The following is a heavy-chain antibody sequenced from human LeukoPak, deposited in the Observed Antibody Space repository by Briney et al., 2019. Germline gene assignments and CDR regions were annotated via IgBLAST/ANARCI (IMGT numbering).Heavy chain of an antibody. D-gene: IGHD5-12*01. J-gene: IGHJ4*02. V-gene: IGHV1-2*02. CDR2: INPNSGGT. CDR3: AIHIVATTWGGY. CDR1: GYTFTGYY. Sequence: ASVKVSCKASGYTFTGYYMHWVRQAPGQGLEWMGWINPNSGGTNYAQKFQGRVTMTRDTSISTAYMELSRLRSGDTAVYYCAIHIVATTWGGYWGQGTLVTVSS.